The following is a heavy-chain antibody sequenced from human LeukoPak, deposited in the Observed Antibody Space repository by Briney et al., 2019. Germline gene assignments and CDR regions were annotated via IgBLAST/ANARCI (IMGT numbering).Heavy chain of an antibody. D-gene: IGHD1-1*01. CDR1: GFTFSSYW. J-gene: IGHJ3*02. V-gene: IGHV3-7*01. CDR3: ARPRYPNAFDI. CDR2: IKQDGSEK. Sequence: GGSLRLSCAASGFTFSSYWMSWVRQAPGKGLEWVANIKQDGSEKYYVDSVKGRFTISRDNAKNSLYLQMNSLRAEDAAVYYCARPRYPNAFDIWGQGTMVTVSS.